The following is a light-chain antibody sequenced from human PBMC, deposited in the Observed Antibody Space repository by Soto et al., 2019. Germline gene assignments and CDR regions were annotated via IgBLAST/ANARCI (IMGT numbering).Light chain of an antibody. J-gene: IGLJ1*01. V-gene: IGLV2-14*03. Sequence: QSVLTQPASVSGSPGQSITISCTGTSSDVGGYNYVSWYQHHPGKAPKLMIFDVSNRPSGVSNRFSGSKSGNTASLTISGLQPEDGADYYCSSYTTSNTRQIVFGTGTKVTV. CDR3: SSYTTSNTRQIV. CDR2: DVS. CDR1: SSDVGGYNY.